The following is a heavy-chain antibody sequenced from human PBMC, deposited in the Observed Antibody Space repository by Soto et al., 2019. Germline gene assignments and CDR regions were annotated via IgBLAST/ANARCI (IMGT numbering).Heavy chain of an antibody. J-gene: IGHJ6*02. Sequence: SETLSLTCTVSGDSISSGNKYWSWIRQPPGKGLEWIGYVFSSGTTYYNPSLKGRASISLDASENQFSLKFASVTDADSAVYYCARVPSPFDYYYAMDVWGQGTTVTV. CDR1: GDSISSGNKY. CDR2: VFSSGTT. CDR3: ARVPSPFDYYYAMDV. V-gene: IGHV4-30-4*01. D-gene: IGHD3-16*01.